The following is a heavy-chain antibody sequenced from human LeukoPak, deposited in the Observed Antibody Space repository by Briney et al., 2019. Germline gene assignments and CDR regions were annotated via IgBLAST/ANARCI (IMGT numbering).Heavy chain of an antibody. D-gene: IGHD6-13*01. J-gene: IGHJ4*02. Sequence: ASVKVSCKASGYTFTGYYMHWVRQAPGQGLEWMGWINPNSGGTNYAQKFQGRVTMTRDTSISTAYMELSRLRSDDTAVYYCARGDTSGYSSSWCLGYWGQGTLVAVSS. CDR1: GYTFTGYY. CDR2: INPNSGGT. V-gene: IGHV1-2*02. CDR3: ARGDTSGYSSSWCLGY.